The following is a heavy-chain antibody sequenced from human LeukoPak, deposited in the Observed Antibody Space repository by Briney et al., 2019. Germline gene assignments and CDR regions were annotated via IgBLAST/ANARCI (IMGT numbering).Heavy chain of an antibody. D-gene: IGHD3-10*01. CDR2: IYYSGST. CDR3: AREPRSITMVRGVIAYYYYMDV. V-gene: IGHV4-59*01. Sequence: PSETLSLTCTVSGGSISSYYWSWIRQPPGKGLEWIGYIYYSGSTNYNPSLKSRVTISVDTSKNQFSLKLSSVTAADTAVYYCAREPRSITMVRGVIAYYYYMDVWGKGTTVTVSS. J-gene: IGHJ6*03. CDR1: GGSISSYY.